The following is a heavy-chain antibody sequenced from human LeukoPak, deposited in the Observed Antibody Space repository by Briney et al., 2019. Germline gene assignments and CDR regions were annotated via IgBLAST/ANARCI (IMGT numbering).Heavy chain of an antibody. CDR2: IYHSGRT. CDR1: GGSITSTTYY. J-gene: IGHJ4*02. V-gene: IGHV4-39*01. D-gene: IGHD6-13*01. CDR3: ATFVAAAGSINY. Sequence: SETLSLTCTVSGGSITSTTYYWGWIRQPPGKGLEWIGTIYHSGRTDYNPSLKSRVTISVDTSKNHFSLKLSSVTATDTAVYFCATFVAAAGSINYWGQGTLVTVSS.